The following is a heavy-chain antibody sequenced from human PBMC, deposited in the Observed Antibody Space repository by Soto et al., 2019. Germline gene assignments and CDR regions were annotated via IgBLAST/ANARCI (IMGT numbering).Heavy chain of an antibody. CDR3: ARGGSESDY. V-gene: IGHV3-7*01. Sequence: EVQLVESGGGLLQPGRSLRLSCAVSGFTFSTYWMTWVRQAPGKGLEWVANIKQDGSEKHYVDSVKGRFTISRDNAKNSLYLQMNSLRAEDTAVYFCARGGSESDYWGQGTLVTVSS. CDR1: GFTFSTYW. J-gene: IGHJ4*02. D-gene: IGHD3-10*01. CDR2: IKQDGSEK.